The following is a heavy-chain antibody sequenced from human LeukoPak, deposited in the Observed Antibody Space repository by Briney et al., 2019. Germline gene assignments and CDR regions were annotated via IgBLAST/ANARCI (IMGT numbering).Heavy chain of an antibody. CDR1: GFTFSSYA. CDR2: ISSSGSTI. CDR3: ARASDRYYYYYMDV. Sequence: GGSLRLSCAASGFTFSSYAMSWIRQAPGKGLEWVSYISSSGSTIYYADSVKGRFTISRDNAKNSLYLQMNSLRAEDTAVYYCARASDRYYYYYMDVWGKGTTVTISS. J-gene: IGHJ6*03. D-gene: IGHD1-26*01. V-gene: IGHV3-11*01.